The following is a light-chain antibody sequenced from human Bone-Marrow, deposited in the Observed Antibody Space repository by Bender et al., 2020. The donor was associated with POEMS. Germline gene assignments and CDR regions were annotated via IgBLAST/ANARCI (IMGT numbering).Light chain of an antibody. Sequence: QSVLTHPPSASATPGQRVTISCSGSSSNIGRNPVSWYHQVPGTAPKLLVYNNNQRPSGVPDRFSGSKSGTSASLAISGLQSEDEADYFCAAWDDSLSDWVFGGGTRLTVL. CDR1: SSNIGRNP. J-gene: IGLJ3*02. CDR2: NNN. CDR3: AAWDDSLSDWV. V-gene: IGLV1-44*01.